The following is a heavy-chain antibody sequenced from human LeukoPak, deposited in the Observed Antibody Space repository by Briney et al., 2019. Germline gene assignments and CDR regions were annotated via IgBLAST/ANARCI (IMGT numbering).Heavy chain of an antibody. D-gene: IGHD6-6*01. CDR1: GGSISSSSYY. Sequence: SETLSLTCTVSGGSISSSSYYWSWIRQPPGKGLEWIGYIYYSGSTNYNPSLKCRVTISVDTSKNQFSLKLSSVTAADTAVYYCARGEGSSSSDYYYYYYGMDVWGQGTTVTVSS. CDR3: ARGEGSSSSDYYYYYYGMDV. J-gene: IGHJ6*02. CDR2: IYYSGST. V-gene: IGHV4-61*01.